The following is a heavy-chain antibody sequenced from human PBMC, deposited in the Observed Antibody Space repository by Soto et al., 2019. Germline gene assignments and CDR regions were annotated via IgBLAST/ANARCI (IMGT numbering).Heavy chain of an antibody. J-gene: IGHJ6*02. CDR2: IKSKSDGGTT. V-gene: IGHV3-15*01. Sequence: EVQLVESGGGLVKPGGSLRLSCAASGFTFSNAWMSWVRQVPGKGLEWVGRIKSKSDGGTTDYAAPVKGRFTISRDDSKNTLYLQMNSLKTEDTAVYYCTTEMSNYYGTYGMDVWGQGTTVTVSS. CDR3: TTEMSNYYGTYGMDV. D-gene: IGHD3-10*01. CDR1: GFTFSNAW.